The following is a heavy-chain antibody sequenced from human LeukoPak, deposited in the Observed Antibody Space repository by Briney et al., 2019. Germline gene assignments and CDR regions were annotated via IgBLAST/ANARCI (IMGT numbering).Heavy chain of an antibody. CDR3: ARIEYSSSSRVFGYFDY. D-gene: IGHD6-6*01. Sequence: GGSLRLSCAASGFSFSSYGIHWVRQAPGKGLEWVAVIWFDGSNKYYADSVKGRFTISRDNSKNTLYLQMNSLRAEDTAVYYCARIEYSSSSRVFGYFDYWGQGTLVTVSS. V-gene: IGHV3-33*01. J-gene: IGHJ4*02. CDR1: GFSFSSYG. CDR2: IWFDGSNK.